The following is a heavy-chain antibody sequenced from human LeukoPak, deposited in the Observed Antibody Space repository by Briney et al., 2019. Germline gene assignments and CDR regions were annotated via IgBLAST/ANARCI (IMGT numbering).Heavy chain of an antibody. V-gene: IGHV3-7*02. CDR1: GFTFSQYW. J-gene: IGHJ4*02. CDR2: IGEDGSEI. D-gene: IGHD2-21*01. CDR3: ATNSGWRFDY. Sequence: PGGSLRLSCAASGFTFSQYWMSWVRQAPGKGLEWVANIGEDGSEIYYVDSAKGRFTISRDNAKNSLYLQMNSLRAEDTAVYYCATNSGWRFDYWGQGTLVTVSS.